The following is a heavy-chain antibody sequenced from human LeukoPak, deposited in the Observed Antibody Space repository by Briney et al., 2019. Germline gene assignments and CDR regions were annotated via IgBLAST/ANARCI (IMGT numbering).Heavy chain of an antibody. Sequence: PSETLSLTCTVSGGSTSSGDYYWSWIRQPPGKGLGWIGYIYYSGSTYYNPSLKSRVTISVDTSKNQFSLKLSSVTAADTAVYYCARGGRVPAARVWNWFDPWGQGTLVTVSS. CDR2: IYYSGST. CDR3: ARGGRVPAARVWNWFDP. CDR1: GGSTSSGDYY. V-gene: IGHV4-30-4*01. J-gene: IGHJ5*02. D-gene: IGHD2-2*01.